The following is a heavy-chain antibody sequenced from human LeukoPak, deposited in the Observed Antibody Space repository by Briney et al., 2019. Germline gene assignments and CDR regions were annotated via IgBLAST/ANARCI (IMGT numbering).Heavy chain of an antibody. CDR2: IYHSGST. CDR1: GGSISSGGYY. D-gene: IGHD5-18*01. V-gene: IGHV4-30-2*01. CDR3: ARDRGYSYGFDY. J-gene: IGHJ4*01. Sequence: SETLSLTCTVSGGSISSGGYYWSWIQQPPGKGLEWIGYIYHSGSTYYNPSLKSRVTISVDTSRNQFSLKVISVTAADTAVYYCARDRGYSYGFDYWGHGTLVTVSS.